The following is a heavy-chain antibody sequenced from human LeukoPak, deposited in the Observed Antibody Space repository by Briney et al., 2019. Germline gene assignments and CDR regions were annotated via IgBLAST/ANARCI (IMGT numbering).Heavy chain of an antibody. CDR2: IYHSGST. CDR1: GGSLSSGGYY. CDR3: ARARRYYGSGSYYNPPYYFDY. D-gene: IGHD3-10*01. Sequence: SETLSLTCTVSGGSLSSGGYYWSWIRQPPGKGLEWIGYIYHSGSTYYNPSLKSRVTISVDTSKNQFSLKLSSVTAADTAVYYCARARRYYGSGSYYNPPYYFDYWGQGTLVTVSS. V-gene: IGHV4-30-2*01. J-gene: IGHJ4*02.